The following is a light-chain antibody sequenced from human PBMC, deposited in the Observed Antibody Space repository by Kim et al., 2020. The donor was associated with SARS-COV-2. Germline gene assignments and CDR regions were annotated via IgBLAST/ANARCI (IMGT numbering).Light chain of an antibody. V-gene: IGLV4-69*01. Sequence: ASVKTTCTLSSGHSSYAIAWHQQQPEKGPRYLMKLNSDGSHSKGDGIPDRFSGSSSRAERYLTISSLQSEDEADYYCQTWGTGIRVFGGGTQLTVL. J-gene: IGLJ3*02. CDR2: LNSDGSH. CDR3: QTWGTGIRV. CDR1: SGHSSYA.